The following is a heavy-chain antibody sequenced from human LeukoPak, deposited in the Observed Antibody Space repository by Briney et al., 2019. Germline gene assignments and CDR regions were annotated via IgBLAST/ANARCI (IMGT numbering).Heavy chain of an antibody. CDR3: ASESDGSDAFDI. V-gene: IGHV3-21*01. Sequence: GGSLRLSCEASGFTFSDYAMSWVRQAPGKGLEWVSSISSSSSYIYYADSVKGRFTISRDNAKNSLYLQMNSLRAEDTAVYYCASESDGSDAFDIWGQGTMVTVSS. D-gene: IGHD5-24*01. CDR1: GFTFSDYA. J-gene: IGHJ3*02. CDR2: ISSSSSYI.